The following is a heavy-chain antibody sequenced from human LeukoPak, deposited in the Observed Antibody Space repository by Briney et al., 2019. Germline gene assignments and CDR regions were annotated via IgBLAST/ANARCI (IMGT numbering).Heavy chain of an antibody. CDR3: ARGQYLY. CDR1: GFTFSSYA. Sequence: GGSLRLSCAASGFTFSSYAMSWVRQAPGKGLEWVAVISYDGSNKYYADSVKGRFTISRDNSKNTLYLQMNSLRAEDTAVYYCARGQYLYWGQGTLVTVSS. CDR2: ISYDGSNK. J-gene: IGHJ4*02. D-gene: IGHD2/OR15-2a*01. V-gene: IGHV3-30-3*01.